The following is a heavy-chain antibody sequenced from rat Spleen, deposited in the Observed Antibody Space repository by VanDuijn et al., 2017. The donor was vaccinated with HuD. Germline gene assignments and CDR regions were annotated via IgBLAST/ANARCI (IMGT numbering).Heavy chain of an antibody. V-gene: IGHV3-3*01. Sequence: EVQLQESGPGLVKPSQSLSLTCSVTGYSITSSYRWNWIRKFPGNKLEWMGYINSAGSTNYNPSLRSRISITRDTSKNQFFLQLKSVTTEDTATYYCARYIGNISGFAYWGQGTLVTVSS. CDR3: ARYIGNISGFAY. CDR2: INSAGST. D-gene: IGHD4-3*01. CDR1: GYSITSSYR. J-gene: IGHJ3*01.